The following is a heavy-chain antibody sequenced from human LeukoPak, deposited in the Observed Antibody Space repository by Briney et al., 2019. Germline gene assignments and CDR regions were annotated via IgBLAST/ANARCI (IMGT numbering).Heavy chain of an antibody. J-gene: IGHJ3*02. V-gene: IGHV4-34*01. CDR1: GGSFSGYY. Sequence: SETLSLTCAVYGGSFSGYYWSWIRQPPGKGREWIGEINHSGSTNYNPSLKSRVTISVDTSKNQFSLKLSSVTAADTAVYYCATGGDILTGYYSDAFDIWGQGTMVTVSS. CDR3: ATGGDILTGYYSDAFDI. D-gene: IGHD3-9*01. CDR2: INHSGST.